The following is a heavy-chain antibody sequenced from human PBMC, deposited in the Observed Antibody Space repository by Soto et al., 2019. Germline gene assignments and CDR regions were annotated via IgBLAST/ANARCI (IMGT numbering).Heavy chain of an antibody. CDR3: AKRQSFDFWSGYLPFFDY. V-gene: IGHV3-23*01. D-gene: IGHD3-3*01. CDR1: GFTFSDYY. Sequence: VGSLRLSCAASGFTFSDYYMSWIRKAPGKGLEWVSAVGGSGSDTYYADFVKGRFTVSRDDSKNTLYLHMSSLRVEDTAIYYCAKRQSFDFWSGYLPFFDYWGQGTPVTVSS. CDR2: VGGSGSDT. J-gene: IGHJ4*02.